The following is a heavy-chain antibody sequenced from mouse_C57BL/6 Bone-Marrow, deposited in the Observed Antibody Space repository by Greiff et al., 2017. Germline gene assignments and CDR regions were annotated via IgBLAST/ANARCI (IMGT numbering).Heavy chain of an antibody. Sequence: DVHLVESGGGLVKPGGSLKLSCAASGFTFSSYTMSWVRQTPEKRLEWVATISGGGGNTYYPDSVKGRFTISRDNAKNTLYLQMSSLRSEDTALYYCGRRYYFDYWGQGTTLTVSS. V-gene: IGHV5-9*01. CDR1: GFTFSSYT. CDR3: GRRYYFDY. J-gene: IGHJ2*01. CDR2: ISGGGGNT.